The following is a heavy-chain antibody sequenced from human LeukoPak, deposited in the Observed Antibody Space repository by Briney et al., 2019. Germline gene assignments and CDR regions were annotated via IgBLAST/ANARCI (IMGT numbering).Heavy chain of an antibody. V-gene: IGHV1-46*01. CDR1: GGTFRSNA. Sequence: ASVKVSCKASGGTFRSNAISWVRQAPGQGLEWMGIINPSGGSTSYAQKFQGRVTMTRDTSTSTVYMELSSLRSEDTAVYYCARPNLSGYDYFDYWGQGTLVTVSS. J-gene: IGHJ4*02. CDR3: ARPNLSGYDYFDY. CDR2: INPSGGST. D-gene: IGHD5-12*01.